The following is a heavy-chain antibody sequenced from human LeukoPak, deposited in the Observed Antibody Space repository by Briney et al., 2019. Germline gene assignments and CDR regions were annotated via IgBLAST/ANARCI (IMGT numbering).Heavy chain of an antibody. CDR1: GGSFSDYY. D-gene: IGHD3-16*02. V-gene: IGHV4-34*01. Sequence: PSETLSLTCAVYGGSFSDYYWSWIRQPPGKGLEWIGEIDHGGSTNYNPSLKSRVTISVDTSKKQFSLKLTSVPAADTAVYYCARRGLYDYVWGSYRLRSDAFDIWGQGTMVTVSS. CDR2: IDHGGST. J-gene: IGHJ3*02. CDR3: ARRGLYDYVWGSYRLRSDAFDI.